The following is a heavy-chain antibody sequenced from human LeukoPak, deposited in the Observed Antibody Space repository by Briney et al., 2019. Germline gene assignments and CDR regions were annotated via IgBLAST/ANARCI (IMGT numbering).Heavy chain of an antibody. CDR2: INSDGSST. CDR1: RFPFASHW. V-gene: IGHV3-74*01. D-gene: IGHD1-14*01. Sequence: GGSLRLSCAASRFPFASHWMHGVRQAPGKGLVWVSHINSDGSSTSCADSVKGRFTISRDNAKNTLYLPMNSLRAEDTGVYYCARKIGGFDYWGQGTLVTVSS. CDR3: ARKIGGFDY. J-gene: IGHJ4*02.